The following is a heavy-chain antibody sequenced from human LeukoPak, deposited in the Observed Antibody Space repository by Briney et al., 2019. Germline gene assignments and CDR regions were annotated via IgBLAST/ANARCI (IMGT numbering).Heavy chain of an antibody. CDR3: ARHAYCGGDCYSRPRAFDI. CDR2: IYYSGST. V-gene: IGHV4-59*01. D-gene: IGHD2-21*02. Sequence: SETLSLTCTVSGGSISSYYWSWIRQPPGKGLEWIGDIYYSGSTNYNPSLKSRVTISVDTSKNQFSLKLSSVTAADTAVYYCARHAYCGGDCYSRPRAFDIWGQGTMVTVSS. CDR1: GGSISSYY. J-gene: IGHJ3*02.